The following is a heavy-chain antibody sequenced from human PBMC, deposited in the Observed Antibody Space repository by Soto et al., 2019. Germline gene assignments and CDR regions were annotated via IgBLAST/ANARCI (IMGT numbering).Heavy chain of an antibody. Sequence: LSLTCSVSGGSISPHYWSWIRQPAGKGLEWIGRIYASGSTNYNPSLKSRVTMSVATSKNQFSLKLTSVTAADTATYYCARGGMVIIPTATAFDYWGQGTLVTVSS. CDR2: IYASGST. CDR1: GGSISPHY. D-gene: IGHD1-1*01. V-gene: IGHV4-4*07. J-gene: IGHJ4*02. CDR3: ARGGMVIIPTATAFDY.